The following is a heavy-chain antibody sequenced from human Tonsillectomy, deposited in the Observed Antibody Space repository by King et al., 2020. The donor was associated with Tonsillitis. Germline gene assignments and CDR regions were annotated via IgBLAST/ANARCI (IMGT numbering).Heavy chain of an antibody. CDR2: ISSSSSYI. CDR1: GFTFSSYS. J-gene: IGHJ4*02. Sequence: VQLVESGGGLVKPGGSLRLSCAASGFTFSSYSMNWVRQAPGKGLEWVSSISSSSSYIYYADSVKGRFTISRDNAKNSLYLQMNSLRAEDPAVYYCARVGGVAAAAHPFDYWGQGTLVTVSS. CDR3: ARVGGVAAAAHPFDY. D-gene: IGHD6-13*01. V-gene: IGHV3-21*01.